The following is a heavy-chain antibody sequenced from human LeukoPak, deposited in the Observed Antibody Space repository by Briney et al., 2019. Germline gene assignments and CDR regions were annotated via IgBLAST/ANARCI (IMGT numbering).Heavy chain of an antibody. CDR3: ARGGSYLSAFDI. V-gene: IGHV3-30*03. J-gene: IGHJ3*02. Sequence: GGSLRLSCAASGFTFTTYYMNWVRQAPGKGLEWVVIISYDGSNKYYADSVKGRFTISRDNSKNTLYLQMNSLRAEDTAVYYCARGGSYLSAFDIWGQGTMVTVSS. CDR1: GFTFTTYY. CDR2: ISYDGSNK. D-gene: IGHD1-26*01.